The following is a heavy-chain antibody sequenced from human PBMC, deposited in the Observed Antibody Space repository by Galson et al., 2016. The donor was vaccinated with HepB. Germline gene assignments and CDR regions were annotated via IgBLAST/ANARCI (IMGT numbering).Heavy chain of an antibody. Sequence: SLRLSCAVSGFSVGNSFMSWVRQAPGKGLDWVSLIYADGRIYYADSVRGRFTISRDNSKNTGNLQMNSLRAEDTAVYYCATSDDFGGNLYFVYWGLGTQVTVAS. J-gene: IGHJ4*02. V-gene: IGHV3-53*01. D-gene: IGHD4-23*01. CDR3: ATSDDFGGNLYFVY. CDR2: IYADGRI. CDR1: GFSVGNSF.